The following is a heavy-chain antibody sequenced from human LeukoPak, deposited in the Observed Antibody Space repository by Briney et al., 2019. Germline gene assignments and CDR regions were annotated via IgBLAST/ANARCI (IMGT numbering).Heavy chain of an antibody. J-gene: IGHJ5*02. CDR2: TYYSGST. Sequence: SQTLTLTCTVSGGSISSGDYYWSWIRQPPGKGLEWIGYTYYSGSTYYNPSLKNRVSISVDTSKNQFSLNLSSVTAADTAVYYCARPYYYDSRIDPWGQGTLVTVSS. CDR3: ARPYYYDSRIDP. V-gene: IGHV4-30-4*01. CDR1: GGSISSGDYY. D-gene: IGHD3-22*01.